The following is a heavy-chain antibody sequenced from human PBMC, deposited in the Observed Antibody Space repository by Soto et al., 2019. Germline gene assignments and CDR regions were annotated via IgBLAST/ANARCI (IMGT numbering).Heavy chain of an antibody. D-gene: IGHD3-3*01. CDR2: IFYSGST. Sequence: QLQLQESGPGLVKPSETLSLTCTVYGGSISSSSYYWGWIRQPPGKGLEWIGSIFYSGSTYYNPSLKSRVTVSVDTSQKHFSLKLSSVAAAEPGVYYCSRHKPLYYENWSGYYSGTRRLRNFDYWGQGNLVTVAS. CDR1: GGSISSSSYY. J-gene: IGHJ4*02. V-gene: IGHV4-39*01. CDR3: SRHKPLYYENWSGYYSGTRRLRNFDY.